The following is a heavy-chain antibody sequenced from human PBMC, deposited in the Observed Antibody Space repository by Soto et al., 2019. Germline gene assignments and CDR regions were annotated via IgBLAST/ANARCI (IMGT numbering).Heavy chain of an antibody. CDR3: ARSFCRDAVRCNWFDP. CDR1: GAFSSTYY. V-gene: IGHV4-59*01. D-gene: IGHD2-8*01. CDR2: MNNIGRT. J-gene: IGHJ5*02. Sequence: PSETLSLTCTVSGAFSSTYYWSWIRQTPGKGLEWIGYMNNIGRTNYNPSLKSRVTISLDTSKNQFSLKLSSVIAADTAVYYCARSFCRDAVRCNWFDPWGLGTLVTVSS.